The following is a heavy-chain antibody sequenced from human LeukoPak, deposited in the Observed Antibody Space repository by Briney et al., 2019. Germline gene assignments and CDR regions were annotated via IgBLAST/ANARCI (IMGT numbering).Heavy chain of an antibody. CDR2: INHSGST. CDR1: GGSFSGYS. CDR3: ARGAPGY. J-gene: IGHJ4*02. V-gene: IGHV4-34*01. Sequence: SETLSLTRAVYGGSFSGYSWTWIRQPPGKGLEWIGEINHSGSTNYNPSLKSRVTISVDTSKNQFSLKLSSVTAADTAVYYCARGAPGYWGQGTLVTVSS.